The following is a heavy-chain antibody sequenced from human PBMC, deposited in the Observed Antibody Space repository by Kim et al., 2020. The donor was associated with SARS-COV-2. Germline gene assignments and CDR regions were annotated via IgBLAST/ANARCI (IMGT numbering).Heavy chain of an antibody. Sequence: GGSLRLSCAASGFIFSNHGMHWVRQAPGKGLEWVGVVSFDGIKTFYTDSLKGRFTVSRDNLRHTVYLQMNSLRVEDTAVYYCARDGTGNYHLDYWGQGTLVTVSS. D-gene: IGHD1-1*01. V-gene: IGHV3-33*05. CDR1: GFIFSNHG. CDR3: ARDGTGNYHLDY. J-gene: IGHJ4*02. CDR2: VSFDGIKT.